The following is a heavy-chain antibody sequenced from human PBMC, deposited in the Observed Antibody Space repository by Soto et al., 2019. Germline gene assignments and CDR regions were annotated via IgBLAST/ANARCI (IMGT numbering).Heavy chain of an antibody. J-gene: IGHJ5*02. D-gene: IGHD3-16*01. V-gene: IGHV3-48*01. CDR3: GSPLVRLFALGGGEPLSPVP. CDR2: ISSSSSAI. CDR1: GFTFSSYN. Sequence: GGSLRLSCEGSGFTFSSYNMNWVRQAPGKGLEWVSYISSSSSAIYYADSVKGRFTISTDNSKNTFYLQMNSLSAEDTAVYYWGSPLVRLFALGGGEPLSPVPWG.